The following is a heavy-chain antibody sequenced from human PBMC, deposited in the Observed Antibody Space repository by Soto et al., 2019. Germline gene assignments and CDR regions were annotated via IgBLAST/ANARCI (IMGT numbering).Heavy chain of an antibody. V-gene: IGHV3-23*01. Sequence: GGSLRLSCAASGFTFSSYAMSWVRQAPGKGLEWVSSLTGSGSNTYYADSVKGRFTISRDNSKNTLYLQMNSLRAEDTDIYYCARRIETTGKAKHFDCWGQAALGTVSS. CDR3: ARRIETTGKAKHFDC. D-gene: IGHD6-13*01. CDR1: GFTFSSYA. J-gene: IGHJ4*02. CDR2: LTGSGSNT.